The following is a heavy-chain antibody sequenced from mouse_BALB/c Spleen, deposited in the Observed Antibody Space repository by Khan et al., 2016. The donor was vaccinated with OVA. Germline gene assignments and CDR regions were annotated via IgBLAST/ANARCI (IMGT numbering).Heavy chain of an antibody. CDR3: ARDQVGSYFDY. CDR1: GFTLTDYY. Sequence: EVQLQESGGGLVQSGGSLRLTCATSGFTLTDYYMTWVRQPPGKALEWLGFIRNKADGYTTEYSASVKGRFAMSRDNSQSILYLHMTTLRTEDSATYYCARDQVGSYFDYWGQGTTLTVSS. D-gene: IGHD4-1*02. J-gene: IGHJ2*01. V-gene: IGHV7-3*02. CDR2: IRNKADGYTT.